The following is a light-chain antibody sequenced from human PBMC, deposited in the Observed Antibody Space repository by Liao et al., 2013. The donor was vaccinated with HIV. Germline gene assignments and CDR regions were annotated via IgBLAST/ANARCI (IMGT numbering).Light chain of an antibody. J-gene: IGLJ3*02. Sequence: SYELTQPPSVSVAPGKTARITCGGNNIGSKRVHWYQQKPGQAPVLVIFSNSDRPSGVPDRFSGSHSGYTATLTIIRVEAGDEADYYCQAWDGSTVFGGGTKLTVL. CDR3: QAWDGSTV. CDR2: SNS. V-gene: IGLV3-21*01. CDR1: NIGSKR.